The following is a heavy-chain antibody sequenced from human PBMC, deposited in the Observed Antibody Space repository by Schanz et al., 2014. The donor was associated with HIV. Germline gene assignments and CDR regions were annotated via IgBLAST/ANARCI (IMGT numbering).Heavy chain of an antibody. V-gene: IGHV1-69*01. J-gene: IGHJ4*02. CDR1: GGTFISYA. CDR3: ARDSPVAAGTLDY. CDR2: IIPLFGTS. D-gene: IGHD6-13*01. Sequence: QVQLVQSGAEVKKSGSSVRVSCKASGGTFISYAFSWVRQAPGQGLEWMGGIIPLFGTSNYAQKFQGRATITADESTSTAYMELSSLRSEDTAVYYCARDSPVAAGTLDYWGQGTLVTVSS.